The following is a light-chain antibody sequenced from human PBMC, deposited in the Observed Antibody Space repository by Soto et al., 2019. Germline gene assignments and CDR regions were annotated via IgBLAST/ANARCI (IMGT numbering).Light chain of an antibody. V-gene: IGKV4-1*01. CDR2: WAS. CDR3: QQYYSTPPT. J-gene: IGKJ2*01. Sequence: DIVMTQSPDSLAVSLGERATINCKSSRSVLYSSNSKNYLAWYQQNPGQPPKLLIYWASTRESGVPDRCSGSGSGTDFTLTISSLQAEDVAVYYCQQYYSTPPTFGQGTKLEIK. CDR1: RSVLYSSNSKNY.